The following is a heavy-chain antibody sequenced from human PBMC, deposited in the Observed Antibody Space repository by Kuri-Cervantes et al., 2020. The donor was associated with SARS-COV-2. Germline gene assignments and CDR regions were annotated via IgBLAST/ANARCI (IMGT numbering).Heavy chain of an antibody. CDR2: VYYSGSS. J-gene: IGHJ4*02. CDR3: AREDSSGCYFDS. CDR1: GGSISSDDCY. D-gene: IGHD3-22*01. V-gene: IGHV4-30-4*01. Sequence: SETLSLTCTVSGGSISSDDCYWSWIRQPPGKGLEWIGYVYYSGSSFYNPSLKSRLSISVATSKKQFSLKLSSVTAADTAVYFCAREDSSGCYFDSWGQGTLVTVSS.